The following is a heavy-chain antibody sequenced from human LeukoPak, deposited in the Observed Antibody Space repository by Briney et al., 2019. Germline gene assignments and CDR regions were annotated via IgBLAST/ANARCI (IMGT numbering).Heavy chain of an antibody. CDR2: IYYSGST. CDR1: GGSISSSGYY. D-gene: IGHD4-17*01. V-gene: IGHV4-39*07. Sequence: SETLSLTCTVSGGSISSSGYYWGWIRQPPGKGLELVGNIYYSGSTYYNPSLKSRVTISVDTSKNQFSLKLSSVTAADTAVYYCARESMNGDFDYWGQGTLVTVSS. CDR3: ARESMNGDFDY. J-gene: IGHJ4*02.